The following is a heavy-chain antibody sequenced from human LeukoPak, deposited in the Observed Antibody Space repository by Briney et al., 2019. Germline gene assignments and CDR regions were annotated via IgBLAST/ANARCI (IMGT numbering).Heavy chain of an antibody. CDR1: GFTFSSYA. Sequence: QPGGSLRLSCAASGFTFSSYAMSWVRQAPGKGLEWVSAICGSGGSAYYADSVKGRFTISRDNSKNTLYLQMNSLRAEDTAVYYCAKDQTAMVPYYYGMDVWGQGTTVTVSS. D-gene: IGHD5-18*01. CDR3: AKDQTAMVPYYYGMDV. CDR2: ICGSGGSA. V-gene: IGHV3-23*01. J-gene: IGHJ6*02.